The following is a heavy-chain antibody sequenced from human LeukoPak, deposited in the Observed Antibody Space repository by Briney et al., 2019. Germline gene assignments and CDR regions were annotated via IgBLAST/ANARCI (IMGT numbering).Heavy chain of an antibody. J-gene: IGHJ4*02. V-gene: IGHV1-18*01. CDR3: ARDDGAGKDY. D-gene: IGHD6-13*01. CDR2: ISAYNGNT. Sequence: ASVKVSCKASGYTFTSYGISWVRQAPGQGLEWMGWISAYNGNTNYAQKLQGRVTMTTDTSINTAYMEVSRLKSDDTAVYYCARDDGAGKDYWGQGTLVTVSS. CDR1: GYTFTSYG.